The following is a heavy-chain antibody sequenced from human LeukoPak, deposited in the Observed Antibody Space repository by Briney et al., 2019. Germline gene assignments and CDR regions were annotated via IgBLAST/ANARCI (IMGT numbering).Heavy chain of an antibody. D-gene: IGHD6-13*01. CDR2: ISLSTTSI. CDR3: AREPTYSSSWYTTCDF. Sequence: GGSLRLSCAASGFTFSSYSMNWVRQAPGKGLEWISYISLSTTSIYYADSVKGRFTISRDNAKNSLYLQMNSLRAEDTAVYYCAREPTYSSSWYTTCDFWGQGTLVTVSS. CDR1: GFTFSSYS. V-gene: IGHV3-48*01. J-gene: IGHJ4*02.